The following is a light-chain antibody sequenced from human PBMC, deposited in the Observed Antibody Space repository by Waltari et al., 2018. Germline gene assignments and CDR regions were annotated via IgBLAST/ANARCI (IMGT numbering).Light chain of an antibody. J-gene: IGKJ1*01. CDR3: QHYVRLPVA. CDR1: QSLNRA. V-gene: IGKV3-20*01. CDR2: GVS. Sequence: ELVLTQSPDTLSLSPGERATLSCRASQSLNRALAWYQQNPGLAPRLLIYGVSTRATGIPDRFSGSGSGTDFSLTITRLEPEDFAVYYCQHYVRLPVAFGQGTKVDI.